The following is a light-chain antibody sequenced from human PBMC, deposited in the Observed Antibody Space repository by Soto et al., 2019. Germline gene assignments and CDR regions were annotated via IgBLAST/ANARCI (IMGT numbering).Light chain of an antibody. CDR3: HQYGNGAYT. J-gene: IGKJ2*01. V-gene: IGKV3-20*01. CDR2: AAS. CDR1: QSVTNNN. Sequence: EIVLTQSPGTLSLSPGERVTLSCRASQSVTNNNLAWFQQKPGQAPRLLIHAASTRAVGILVRFSGGGSGTDFTLAISRLAPEDFAVYYCHQYGNGAYTFGQGTKVEMK.